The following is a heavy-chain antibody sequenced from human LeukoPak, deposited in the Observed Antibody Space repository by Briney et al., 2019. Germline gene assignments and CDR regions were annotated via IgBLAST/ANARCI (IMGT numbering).Heavy chain of an antibody. CDR3: ARGGYCSSTSCYYYGMDV. Sequence: GGSLRLSCAASGFTFSSYDMHWVRQATGKGLEWVSAIGTAGDTYHPGSVKGRFTISRENAKNSLYLQMNSLRAGDTAVYYCARGGYCSSTSCYYYGMDVWGQGTTVTVSS. CDR1: GFTFSSYD. J-gene: IGHJ6*02. D-gene: IGHD2-2*01. V-gene: IGHV3-13*04. CDR2: IGTAGDT.